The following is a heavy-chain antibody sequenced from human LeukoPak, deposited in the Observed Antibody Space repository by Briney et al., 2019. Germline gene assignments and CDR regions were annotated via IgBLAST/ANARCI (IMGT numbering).Heavy chain of an antibody. CDR2: ISYDGSNK. J-gene: IGHJ4*02. CDR1: GFTFSSYA. CDR3: AKDIPRLGYCSGGSCPAGDY. Sequence: GGSLRLSCAASGFTFSSYAMHWVRQAPGKGLEWVAVISYDGSNKYYADSVKGRFTISRDNSKNTLYLQMSSLRAEDTAVYYCAKDIPRLGYCSGGSCPAGDYWGQGTLVTVSS. D-gene: IGHD2-15*01. V-gene: IGHV3-30-3*01.